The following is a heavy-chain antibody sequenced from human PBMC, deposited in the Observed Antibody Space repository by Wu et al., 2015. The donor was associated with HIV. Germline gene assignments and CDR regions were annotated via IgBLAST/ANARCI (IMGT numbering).Heavy chain of an antibody. CDR1: GGTFSSFS. J-gene: IGHJ6*02. V-gene: IGHV1-69*13. Sequence: QVQLVQSGAEVKKPGSSVKVSCKASGGTFSSFSISWVRQAPGRGLEWMGRFIPIFGTANYAQKFQGRITITADEFTSTAHMELSSLRSEDTAVYYCATVKRDYCSTTSCYSRYYAMDVWGQGTTVTVSS. CDR2: FIPIFGTA. D-gene: IGHD2-2*01. CDR3: ATVKRDYCSTTSCYSRYYAMDV.